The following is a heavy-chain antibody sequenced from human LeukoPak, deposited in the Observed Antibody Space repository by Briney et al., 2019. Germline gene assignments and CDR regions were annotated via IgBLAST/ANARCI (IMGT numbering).Heavy chain of an antibody. D-gene: IGHD3-22*01. CDR1: GFTFSSYA. J-gene: IGHJ4*02. Sequence: GGSLRLSCAASGFTFSSYAMSWVRQAPGEGLEWVSAISGSGGSTYYADSVKGRFTISRDNSKNTLYLQMNSLRAEDTAVYYCAKEGHGGLLPAHFDYWGQGTLVTVSS. CDR3: AKEGHGGLLPAHFDY. V-gene: IGHV3-23*01. CDR2: ISGSGGST.